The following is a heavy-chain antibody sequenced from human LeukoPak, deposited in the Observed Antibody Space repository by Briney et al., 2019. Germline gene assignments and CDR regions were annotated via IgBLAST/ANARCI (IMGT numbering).Heavy chain of an antibody. V-gene: IGHV1-2*02. CDR1: GYTFTGYY. CDR2: INPNSGGT. Sequence: ASVKVSCKASGYTFTGYYMHWVRQAPGQGLEWMGWINPNSGGTNYAQKFQGRVTMTRDTSISTAYMELSRLRSDDTAVYYCGRDPAFSSWFDPWGQGTLVTVSS. J-gene: IGHJ5*02. CDR3: GRDPAFSSWFDP.